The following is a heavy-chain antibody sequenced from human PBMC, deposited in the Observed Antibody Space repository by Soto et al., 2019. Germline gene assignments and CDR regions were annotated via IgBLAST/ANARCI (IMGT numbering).Heavy chain of an antibody. CDR1: GFTFSNSG. J-gene: IGHJ4*02. CDR2: ISSDGNTK. V-gene: IGHV3-30*03. D-gene: IGHD2-8*02. CDR3: TGQVASGY. Sequence: QVQLVESGGGVVQPGRSLRLSCAASGFTFSNSGMHWVRQAPGKGLEWVAVISSDGNTKYYADSVKGRFTISRDNSKNTLYLEMNGVRADDAALYYCTGQVASGYWGQGTLVTVSS.